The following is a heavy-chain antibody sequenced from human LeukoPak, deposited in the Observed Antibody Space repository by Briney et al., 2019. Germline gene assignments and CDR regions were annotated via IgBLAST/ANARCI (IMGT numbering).Heavy chain of an antibody. J-gene: IGHJ6*03. CDR1: GFNFSSFW. CDR2: IKQDGSEK. CDR3: ARRYMDV. V-gene: IGHV3-7*01. Sequence: PGGSLRLSCTGSGFNFSSFWMHWVRQAPGKGLEWVANIKQDGSEKYYVDSVKGRFTISRDNAKNSLYLQMNSLRAEDTAVYYCARRYMDVWGKGTTVTVSS.